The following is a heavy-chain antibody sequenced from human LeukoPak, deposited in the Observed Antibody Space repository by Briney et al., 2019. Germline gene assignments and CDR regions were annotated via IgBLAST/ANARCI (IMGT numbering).Heavy chain of an antibody. CDR1: GGTFSSYA. V-gene: IGHV1-69*05. CDR3: EMWNGYNSIDY. CDR2: NIPIFSTS. D-gene: IGHD5-24*01. J-gene: IGHJ4*02. Sequence: SVKVSCKASGGTFSSYAISWVRQAPGQGVVWMGSNIPIFSTSNYAQKVQGSVTINTDEYTSTPHMKRSSLRSEDTSVYSSEMWNGYNSIDYWGQGTLVTVSS.